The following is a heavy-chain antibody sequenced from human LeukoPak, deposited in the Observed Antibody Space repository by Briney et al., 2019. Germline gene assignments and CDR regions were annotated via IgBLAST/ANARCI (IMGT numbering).Heavy chain of an antibody. Sequence: SETLSLTCTVSGVSISSYYWSWIRQPAGKGLEWIGRIYSSGSTIYNPSLNNRVTMSVDTSKIQFSLKLTSVTAADMAVYYCARNSGDFWGQGTLVTVSS. CDR3: ARNSGDF. CDR1: GVSISSYY. J-gene: IGHJ4*02. V-gene: IGHV4-4*07. CDR2: IYSSGST. D-gene: IGHD4-23*01.